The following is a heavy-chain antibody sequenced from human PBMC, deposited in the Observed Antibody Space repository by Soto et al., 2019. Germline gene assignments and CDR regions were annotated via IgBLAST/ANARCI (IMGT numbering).Heavy chain of an antibody. CDR3: AKRPLVPAGQPYYYYSYMDV. V-gene: IGHV3-33*06. J-gene: IGHJ6*03. CDR1: GFTFSSYG. Sequence: GGSLRLSCAASGFTFSSYGMHWVRQAPGKGLEWVAVIWYDGSNTYYADSVKGRFTISRDNSKNTLYLQMNSLRVDDTAVYYCAKRPLVPAGQPYYYYSYMDVWGKGTTVTVS. D-gene: IGHD2-15*01. CDR2: IWYDGSNT.